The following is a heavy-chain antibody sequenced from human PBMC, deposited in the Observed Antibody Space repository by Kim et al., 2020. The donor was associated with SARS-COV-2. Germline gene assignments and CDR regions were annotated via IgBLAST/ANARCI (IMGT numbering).Heavy chain of an antibody. Sequence: DSVQGRFTISRDNAKKSPYLQMNSLRAEDTAVYYCARAYYYDRTGYYALSYWGQGTLVTVSS. D-gene: IGHD3-22*01. CDR3: ARAYYYDRTGYYALSY. J-gene: IGHJ4*02. V-gene: IGHV3-7*03.